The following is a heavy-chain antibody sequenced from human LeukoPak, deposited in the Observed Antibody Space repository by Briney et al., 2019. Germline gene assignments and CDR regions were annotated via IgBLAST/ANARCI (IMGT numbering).Heavy chain of an antibody. CDR1: GGSISSSNW. J-gene: IGHJ5*02. V-gene: IGHV4-4*02. CDR3: ARRLFGYDFWSGYSWFDP. CDR2: IYHSGST. Sequence: PSGTLSLTCAVSGGSISSSNWWSWVRQPPGKGLEWIGEIYHSGSTNYNPSLKSRVTISVDKSKNQFSLKLSSVTAADTAVYYCARRLFGYDFWSGYSWFDPWGQGTLVTVSS. D-gene: IGHD3-3*01.